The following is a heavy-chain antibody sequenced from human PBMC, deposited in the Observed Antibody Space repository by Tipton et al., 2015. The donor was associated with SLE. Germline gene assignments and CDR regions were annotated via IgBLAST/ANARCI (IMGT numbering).Heavy chain of an antibody. CDR2: IWYDGSDK. CDR1: GFTFSSYG. J-gene: IGHJ6*01. V-gene: IGHV3-33*01. Sequence: SGFTFSSYGMHWVRQAPGKGLEWVAVIWYDGSDKYYADSVKGRFTISRDNSKNTLYLQMNSLRAEDTAVYYCARDRSRMDVWGQGTTVTVSS. CDR3: ARDRSRMDV.